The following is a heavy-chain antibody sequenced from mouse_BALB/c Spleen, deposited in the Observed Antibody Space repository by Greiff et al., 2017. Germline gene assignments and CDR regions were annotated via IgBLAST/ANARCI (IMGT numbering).Heavy chain of an antibody. CDR2: ISDGGSYT. J-gene: IGHJ4*01. Sequence: EVKLVESGGGLVKPGGSLKLSCAASGFTFSDYYMYWVRQTPEKRLEWVATISDGGSYTYYPDSVKGRFTISRDNAKNNLYLQMSSLKSEDTAMYYCARGGATAYAMDYWGQGTSVTVSS. V-gene: IGHV5-4*02. CDR1: GFTFSDYY. CDR3: ARGGATAYAMDY. D-gene: IGHD1-2*01.